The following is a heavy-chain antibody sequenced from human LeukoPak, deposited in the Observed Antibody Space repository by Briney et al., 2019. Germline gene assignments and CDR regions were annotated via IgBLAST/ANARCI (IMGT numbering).Heavy chain of an antibody. J-gene: IGHJ6*02. CDR2: ISAYNGNT. CDR1: GYTFTSYG. CDR3: ARDLESSSWSHYYYGMDV. Sequence: ASVKVSCKASGYTFTSYGISWVRQAPGQGLEWMGWISAYNGNTNYAQKLQGRVTMTTDTSTSTAYMELRSLRSDDTAVYYCARDLESSSWSHYYYGMDVWGQGTTVTVSS. V-gene: IGHV1-18*01. D-gene: IGHD6-13*01.